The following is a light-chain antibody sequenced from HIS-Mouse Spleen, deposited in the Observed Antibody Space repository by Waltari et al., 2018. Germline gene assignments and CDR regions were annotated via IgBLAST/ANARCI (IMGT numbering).Light chain of an antibody. CDR2: DVS. V-gene: IGLV2-14*03. J-gene: IGLJ2*01. Sequence: QSALTQPASVSGSPGQSITISCTGTSSDVGGYNYVSWYQQHPGKAPKLMIYDVSNRPSGVCNRFSVSKSGNTASLTISGLQAEDEADYYCSSYTSSSFNVVFGGGTKLTVL. CDR3: SSYTSSSFNVV. CDR1: SSDVGGYNY.